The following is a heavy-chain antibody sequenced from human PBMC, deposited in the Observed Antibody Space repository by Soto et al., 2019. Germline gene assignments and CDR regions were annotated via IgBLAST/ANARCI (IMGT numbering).Heavy chain of an antibody. CDR1: GFTFSSYG. CDR2: ISYDGSNK. CDR3: AKPRGYSYGDGWFDP. J-gene: IGHJ5*02. D-gene: IGHD5-18*01. Sequence: GSLRLSCAASGFTFSSYGMHWVRQAPGKGLEWVAVISYDGSNKYYADSVKGRFTISRDNSKNTLYLQMNSLRAEDTAVYYCAKPRGYSYGDGWFDPWGQGTLVTVSS. V-gene: IGHV3-30*18.